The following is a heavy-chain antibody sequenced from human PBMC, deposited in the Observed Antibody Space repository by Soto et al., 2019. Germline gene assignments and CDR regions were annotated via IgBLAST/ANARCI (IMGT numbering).Heavy chain of an antibody. CDR1: GFTFSNAW. V-gene: IGHV3-15*01. CDR2: IKSKTDGGTT. D-gene: IGHD3-22*01. J-gene: IGHJ4*02. Sequence: EVQLVESGGGLVKPGGSLRLSCAASGFTFSNAWMSWVRQAPGKGLEWVGRIKSKTDGGTTDYAAPVKGRFTISRDDSKNTLYLQMNSLKTEDTAVYYCTTDTGSGYSAAPADWGQGTLVTVSS. CDR3: TTDTGSGYSAAPAD.